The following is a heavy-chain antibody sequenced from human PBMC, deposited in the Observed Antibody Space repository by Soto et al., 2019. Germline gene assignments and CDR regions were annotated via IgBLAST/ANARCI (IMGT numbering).Heavy chain of an antibody. CDR1: GFTFSSYA. CDR2: ISYDGSNK. V-gene: IGHV3-30-3*01. Sequence: PGGSLRLSCAASGFTFSSYAMHWVRQAPGKGLEWVAVISYDGSNKYYADSVKGRFTISRDNSKNTLYLQMNSLRAEDTAVYYCARVGAAFDSSGYYGGFDCWGQGTLVTVSS. D-gene: IGHD3-22*01. J-gene: IGHJ4*02. CDR3: ARVGAAFDSSGYYGGFDC.